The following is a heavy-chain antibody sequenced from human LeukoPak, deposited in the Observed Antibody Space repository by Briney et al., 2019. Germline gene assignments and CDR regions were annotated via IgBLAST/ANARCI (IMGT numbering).Heavy chain of an antibody. V-gene: IGHV4-34*01. D-gene: IGHD4-17*01. CDR1: GGSFSGYY. CDR3: ARDLPLFGDHVVYFDY. CDR2: INHSGST. Sequence: SETLSLTCAVYGGSFSGYYWSWIRQPPGKGLEWIGEINHSGSTNYNPSLKSRVTISVDTSKNQFSLKLSSVTAADTAVYYCARDLPLFGDHVVYFDYWGQGTLVTVSS. J-gene: IGHJ4*02.